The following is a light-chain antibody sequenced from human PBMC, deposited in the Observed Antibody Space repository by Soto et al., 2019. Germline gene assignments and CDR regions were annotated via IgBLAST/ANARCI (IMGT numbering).Light chain of an antibody. V-gene: IGLV1-40*01. Sequence: QSVLTQPPSVSGAPGQRVIMSCTGSSSNIGAGFDVHWYQQLPGSAPTLLIYDNTNQPTGVPDRFSGSKGGTSASLTITGLQADDEADYYCQSYDISLRGNVFGPGTKLTVL. CDR3: QSYDISLRGNV. CDR2: DNT. CDR1: SSNIGAGFD. J-gene: IGLJ1*01.